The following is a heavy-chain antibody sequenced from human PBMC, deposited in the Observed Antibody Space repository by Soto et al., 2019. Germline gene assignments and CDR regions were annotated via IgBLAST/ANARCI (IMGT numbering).Heavy chain of an antibody. CDR3: ARDQGGIAAAGKVYYYYYMGV. Sequence: PGGSLRLSCAASGFAFSDYWMHWVRQAPGKGLEWVSRIKRDGSTTYYADSVKGRFTISRDNSKNTLYLQMNSLRAEDTAVYYCARDQGGIAAAGKVYYYYYMGVWGKGTTVTVSS. J-gene: IGHJ6*03. CDR1: GFAFSDYW. V-gene: IGHV3-74*01. CDR2: IKRDGSTT. D-gene: IGHD6-13*01.